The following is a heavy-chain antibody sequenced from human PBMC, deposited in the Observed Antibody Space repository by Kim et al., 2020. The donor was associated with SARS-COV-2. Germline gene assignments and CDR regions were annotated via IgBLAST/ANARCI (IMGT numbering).Heavy chain of an antibody. Sequence: GGSLRLSCAASGFTFSTYWMHWVRRAPGKGRVWVSRINGDGRSTIYADSVKGRFTISRDNAKNTLYLQMNSLRAEDTAVYYCARESPLGGVIVPDYWGQG. J-gene: IGHJ4*02. CDR3: ARESPLGGVIVPDY. CDR1: GFTFSTYW. CDR2: INGDGRST. V-gene: IGHV3-74*01. D-gene: IGHD3-16*02.